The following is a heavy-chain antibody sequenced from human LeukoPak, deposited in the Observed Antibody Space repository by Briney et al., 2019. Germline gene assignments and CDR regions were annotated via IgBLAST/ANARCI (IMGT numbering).Heavy chain of an antibody. CDR1: VTSVASYW. CDR3: ARFRSGDSDY. Sequence: GESLKISCKVSVTSVASYWIGWVRQMPGKGLEWMGIIDPSDSDTRYSPSFQGQITISADKSISTAYLQWSSLKASDTAIYYCARFRSGDSDYSGQRTLFTVSS. V-gene: IGHV5-51*01. D-gene: IGHD3-3*01. J-gene: IGHJ4*02. CDR2: IDPSDSDT.